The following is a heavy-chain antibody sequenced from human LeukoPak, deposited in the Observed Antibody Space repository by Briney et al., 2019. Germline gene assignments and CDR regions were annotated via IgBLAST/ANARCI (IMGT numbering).Heavy chain of an antibody. CDR2: IHYSWRT. CDR3: ARSYRSSSCYAGGAFDI. J-gene: IGHJ3*02. D-gene: IGHD2-2*01. Sequence: AETLSLPCTLSGGSISSSTHFWGGVRQPAGKGLGWLGSIHYSWRTSYHPSLKSQVTISVEISKNQFSPMLSPVTAADTAVYYCARSYRSSSCYAGGAFDIWGQGTVVTVS. CDR1: GGSISSSTHF. V-gene: IGHV4-39*01.